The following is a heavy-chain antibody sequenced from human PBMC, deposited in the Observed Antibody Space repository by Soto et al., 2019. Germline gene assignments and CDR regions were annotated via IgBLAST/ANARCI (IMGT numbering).Heavy chain of an antibody. CDR1: GFTFSHYG. V-gene: IGHV3-30*03. CDR3: ARYSGKYQGPIDY. Sequence: QVQLVESGGGVVQPGRSLRLSCAASGFTFSHYGIHWVRQAPGKGLEWLAVISYDGSNKHYADSVKGRFTVSRDNSKNTLYLQMNSLRAEDTDVYFCARYSGKYQGPIDYWGQGTLVTVSS. J-gene: IGHJ4*02. CDR2: ISYDGSNK. D-gene: IGHD1-26*01.